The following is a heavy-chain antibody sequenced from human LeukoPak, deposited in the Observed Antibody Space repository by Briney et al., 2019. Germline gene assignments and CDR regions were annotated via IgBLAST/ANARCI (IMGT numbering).Heavy chain of an antibody. V-gene: IGHV1-69*13. Sequence: GASVTVSCKASGGTFSSYAISWVRQAPGQGLEWMGGIIPIFGTANYAQKFQGRVTITADESTSTAYMELSSLRSEDTAVYYCARDAYYYDSSGYYYWGQGTLVTVSS. CDR2: IIPIFGTA. J-gene: IGHJ4*02. CDR3: ARDAYYYDSSGYYY. D-gene: IGHD3-22*01. CDR1: GGTFSSYA.